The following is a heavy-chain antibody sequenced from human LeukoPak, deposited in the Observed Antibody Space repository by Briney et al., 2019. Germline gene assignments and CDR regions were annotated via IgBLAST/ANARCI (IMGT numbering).Heavy chain of an antibody. V-gene: IGHV4-34*01. CDR2: INHSGST. J-gene: IGHJ4*02. D-gene: IGHD3-22*01. Sequence: SETLSLTCAVYGGSFSGYYWSWIRQPPGKGLEWIGEINHSGSTNYNPSLKSRVTISVDTSKNQFSLKLSSVTAADTAVYYCARHPTYYYDSSGYYLPFDYWGQGTLVTVSS. CDR1: GGSFSGYY. CDR3: ARHPTYYYDSSGYYLPFDY.